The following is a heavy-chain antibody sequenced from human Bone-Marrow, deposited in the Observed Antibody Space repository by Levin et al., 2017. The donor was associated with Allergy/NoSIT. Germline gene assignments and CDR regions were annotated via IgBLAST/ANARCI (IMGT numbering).Heavy chain of an antibody. CDR1: GFTFSSYA. CDR3: ARDPRGSRYYFDY. CDR2: ISYDGSNK. V-gene: IGHV3-30-3*01. Sequence: GGSLRLSCAASGFTFSSYAMHWVRQAPGKGLEWVAVISYDGSNKYYADSVKGRFTISRDNSKNTLYLQMNSLRAEDTAVYYCARDPRGSRYYFDYWGQGTLVTVSS. D-gene: IGHD1-26*01. J-gene: IGHJ4*02.